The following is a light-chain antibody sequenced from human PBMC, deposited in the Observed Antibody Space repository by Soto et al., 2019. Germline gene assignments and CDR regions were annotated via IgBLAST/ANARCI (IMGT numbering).Light chain of an antibody. V-gene: IGKV3-20*01. CDR3: QQYGRSPPSWT. CDR1: QSVSSSY. J-gene: IGKJ1*01. CDR2: DAS. Sequence: EPVLTQSPGTLSLSPGERATLSCRASQSVSSSYLAWYQQKPGQAPRLLIYDASSRAAGVPDRFSGSVSGTEFTLTITRLEPEDFAVYYCQQYGRSPPSWTFGQGTKVEIK.